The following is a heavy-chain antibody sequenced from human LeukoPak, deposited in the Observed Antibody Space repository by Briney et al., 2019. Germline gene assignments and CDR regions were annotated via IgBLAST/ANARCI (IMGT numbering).Heavy chain of an antibody. CDR3: AREQWFREFKFDY. CDR2: INHSGST. Sequence: PSETLSLTCAVYGGSFSGDYWSWSRQPPGKGLEWIGEINHSGSTNYNPSLKSRVTISVDTSKNQFSLKLSSVTAADTAVYYCAREQWFREFKFDYWGQGTLVTVSS. V-gene: IGHV4-34*01. D-gene: IGHD3-10*01. J-gene: IGHJ4*02. CDR1: GGSFSGDY.